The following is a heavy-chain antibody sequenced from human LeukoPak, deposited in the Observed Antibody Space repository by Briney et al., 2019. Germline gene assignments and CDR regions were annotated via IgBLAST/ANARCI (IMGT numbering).Heavy chain of an antibody. V-gene: IGHV4-61*02. D-gene: IGHD3-10*01. CDR1: GGSISSGSYY. J-gene: IGHJ4*02. Sequence: SETLSLTCTVSGGSISSGSYYWSWIRQPAGKGLEWIGRIHTSGSTNYNPSLKSRVTISVDTSKNQFSLKLSSVAAADTPVYYCARGVPTMANNAFDYWGQGTLVTVPS. CDR3: ARGVPTMANNAFDY. CDR2: IHTSGST.